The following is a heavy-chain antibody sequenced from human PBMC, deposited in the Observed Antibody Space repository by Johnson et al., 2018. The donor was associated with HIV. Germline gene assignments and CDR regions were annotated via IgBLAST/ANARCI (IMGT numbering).Heavy chain of an antibody. CDR1: GLTFSSYW. V-gene: IGHV3-7*05. J-gene: IGHJ3*02. CDR3: AKTTGRTTIFGAFDI. CDR2: IKRDGSET. D-gene: IGHD4-17*01. Sequence: VQLVESGGGLIQPGGSLRLSCAASGLTFSSYWMSWVRQAPGKGLEWVANIKRDGSETYYGDSVKGRFTISRDNAKNSLYLQMNSLRAEDTALYYCAKTTGRTTIFGAFDIWGQGTMVTVSS.